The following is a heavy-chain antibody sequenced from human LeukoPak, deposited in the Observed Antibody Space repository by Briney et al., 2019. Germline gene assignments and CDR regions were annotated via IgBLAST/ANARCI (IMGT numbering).Heavy chain of an antibody. V-gene: IGHV4-59*01. CDR3: ARAVVLYYDGSGYSTRFDY. CDR1: GGSISSYY. CDR2: IYYNGSI. D-gene: IGHD3-22*01. Sequence: SETLSLTCTVSGGSISSYYWSWIRQPPGKGLEWIGYIYYNGSINYTPSLKSRVTISLDTSKNQFSLKLRSVTAADTAMYYCARAVVLYYDGSGYSTRFDYWGQGTLVTVSS. J-gene: IGHJ4*02.